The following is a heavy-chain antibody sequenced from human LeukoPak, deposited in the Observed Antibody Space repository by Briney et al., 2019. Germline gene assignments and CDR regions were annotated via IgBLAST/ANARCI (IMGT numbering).Heavy chain of an antibody. CDR2: ISAYNGNA. CDR3: AGPGGYDLGITGGNYGMDV. CDR1: GYTFTSYG. J-gene: IGHJ6*02. Sequence: ASVKVSCKASGYTFTSYGISWVRQAPGQGLEWMGWISAYNGNANYAQKLQGRVTMTTDTSTTTAYMELRSLRSDDTAVYYCAGPGGYDLGITGGNYGMDVWGQGTTVTVSS. V-gene: IGHV1-18*01. D-gene: IGHD5-12*01.